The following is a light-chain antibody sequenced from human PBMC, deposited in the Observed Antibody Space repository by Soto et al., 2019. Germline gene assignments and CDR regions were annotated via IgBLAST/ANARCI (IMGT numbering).Light chain of an antibody. CDR1: SSDVGGYNF. Sequence: QSALTQPPSASGSPGQSFTISCTGTSSDVGGYNFVSWYQQHPGKAPKLMIYEVSQRPSGVSDRFSGSKSGNTASLTVSGLQAEDEADYYCSSYAGRNNLVFGGGTKLTVL. J-gene: IGLJ3*02. CDR2: EVS. CDR3: SSYAGRNNLV. V-gene: IGLV2-8*01.